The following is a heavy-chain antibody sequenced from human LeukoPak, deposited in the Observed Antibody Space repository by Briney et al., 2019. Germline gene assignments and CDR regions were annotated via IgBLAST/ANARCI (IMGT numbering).Heavy chain of an antibody. CDR2: ISGSGGST. V-gene: IGHV3-23*01. Sequence: GGSLRLSCAASGFTFSSYAMSWVRQAPGKGLEWVSAISGSGGSTYYADSVKGRFTISRDNSKNTLYLQMNSLRAEDTAVYYCAKGFRSGWYLDYFDNWGQGTLVTVSS. CDR1: GFTFSSYA. J-gene: IGHJ4*02. D-gene: IGHD6-19*01. CDR3: AKGFRSGWYLDYFDN.